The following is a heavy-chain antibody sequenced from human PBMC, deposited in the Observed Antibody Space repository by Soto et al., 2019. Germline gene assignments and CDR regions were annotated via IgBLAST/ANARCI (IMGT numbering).Heavy chain of an antibody. CDR2: ISYDGSNK. V-gene: IGHV3-30-3*01. D-gene: IGHD6-19*01. CDR3: ARGAGEVAGTLNWFDP. CDR1: GFTFSSYA. J-gene: IGHJ5*02. Sequence: QVQLVESGGGVVQPGRSLRLSCAASGFTFSSYAMHWVRQAPGKGLEWVAVISYDGSNKYYADSVKGRFTISRDNSKNTLCLTMNSLRAEDTAVYYCARGAGEVAGTLNWFDPWGQGTLVTVSS.